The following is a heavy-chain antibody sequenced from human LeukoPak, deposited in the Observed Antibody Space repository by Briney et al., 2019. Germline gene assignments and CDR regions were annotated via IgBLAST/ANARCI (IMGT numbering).Heavy chain of an antibody. J-gene: IGHJ5*02. D-gene: IGHD3-10*01. CDR3: AKDYYGSGSPNWFDP. Sequence: GGSLRLSCAASGFTFSSYGMHWVRQAPGKGLEWVAFIRYDGSNKYYADSVKGRFTISRDNSKNTLYLQMNSLRAEDTAVYYCAKDYYGSGSPNWFDPWGQGTLVSVSS. V-gene: IGHV3-30*02. CDR1: GFTFSSYG. CDR2: IRYDGSNK.